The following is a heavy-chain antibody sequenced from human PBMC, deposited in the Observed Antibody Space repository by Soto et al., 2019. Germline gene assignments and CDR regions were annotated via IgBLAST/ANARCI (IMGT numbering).Heavy chain of an antibody. D-gene: IGHD2-15*01. CDR2: IYWDEDK. V-gene: IGHV2-5*02. CDR1: GFSLSTSGEG. CDR3: AHKGGRGAAMDV. J-gene: IGHJ6*02. Sequence: QITLKESGPTLVKPTQTLTLTCTFSGFSLSTSGEGVSWIRQPPGKALEWLARIYWDEDKRYSPFLKSRLTIAKVTSTNEVVLTMTNMDPVDTGTYYCAHKGGRGAAMDVWGQGTTVTVSS.